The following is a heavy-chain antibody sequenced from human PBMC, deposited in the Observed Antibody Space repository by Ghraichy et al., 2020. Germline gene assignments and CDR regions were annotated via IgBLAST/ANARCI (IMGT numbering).Heavy chain of an antibody. CDR1: GGTIRSYY. CDR2: VHSSGST. CDR3: ARHDYYGSGAYYLFDF. Sequence: SETLSLTCNVSGGTIRSYYWSWIRQPPGKGLQYIGYVHSSGSTNYNPSLKSRVSIFMDTSTNQFSLRVSSVTAADTAVYYCARHDYYGSGAYYLFDFWSPGTLVTVSS. V-gene: IGHV4-59*08. J-gene: IGHJ4*02. D-gene: IGHD3-10*01.